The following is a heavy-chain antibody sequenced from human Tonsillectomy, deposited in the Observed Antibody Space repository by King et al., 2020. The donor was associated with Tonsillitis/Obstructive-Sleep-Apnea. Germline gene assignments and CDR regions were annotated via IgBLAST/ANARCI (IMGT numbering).Heavy chain of an antibody. CDR1: GGTFSSYA. CDR3: ARGERTNYDFWSGYYFGSNYYYYMDV. Sequence: QLVQSGAEVKKPGSSVKVSCKASGGTFSSYAISWVRQAPGQGLEWMGGIIPIFGTANYAQKFQGRVTITADESTSTAYMELSSLRSEDTAVYYCARGERTNYDFWSGYYFGSNYYYYMDVWGKGTTVTVSS. V-gene: IGHV1-69*01. D-gene: IGHD3-3*01. J-gene: IGHJ6*03. CDR2: IIPIFGTA.